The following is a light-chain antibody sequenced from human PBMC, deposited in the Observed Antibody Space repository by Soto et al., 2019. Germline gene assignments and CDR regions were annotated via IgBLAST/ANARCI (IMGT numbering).Light chain of an antibody. CDR3: AAWDDSLSGYV. Sequence: QSVLTQPPSASGTPGQKVTISCSGSSSNIGDNYVYWHQQLPGTAPKLLIYRNNQRPSGVPDRFSGPKSGTSASLAMSGLRSEDEADYYCAAWDDSLSGYVFGPGTKVTVL. CDR1: SSNIGDNY. CDR2: RNN. V-gene: IGLV1-47*01. J-gene: IGLJ1*01.